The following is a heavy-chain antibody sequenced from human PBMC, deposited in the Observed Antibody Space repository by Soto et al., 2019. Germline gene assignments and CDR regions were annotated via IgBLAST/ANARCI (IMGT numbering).Heavy chain of an antibody. J-gene: IGHJ5*02. CDR2: IYYSGST. D-gene: IGHD4-17*01. V-gene: IGHV4-30-4*01. Sequence: QVQLQESGPGLVKPSQTLSLTCTASGGSINSGDYYWSWIRQPPGKGLEWIGYIYYSGSTYYNPSLKSRVSISADTSKNQFSLKLSSVTAADTAVYYCARAKGLVTVTTSWFDPWGQGTLVTVSS. CDR1: GGSINSGDYY. CDR3: ARAKGLVTVTTSWFDP.